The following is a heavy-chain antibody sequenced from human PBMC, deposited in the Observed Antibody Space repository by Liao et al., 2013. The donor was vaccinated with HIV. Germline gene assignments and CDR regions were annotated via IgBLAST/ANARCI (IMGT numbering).Heavy chain of an antibody. V-gene: IGHV4-30-4*08. CDR3: ARGLTGDSEGYYFDY. Sequence: QVQLLGSGPRLLKPSQTLSLTCTVSGGSITSGDHYWSWIRQSPGKGLEWIGYIYYSGSTFYSPSLKSRLNISIDTAKHQFSLNLTSLTAADTAVYYCARGLTGDSEGYYFDYWGQGTLVTVSS. CDR2: IYYSGST. CDR1: GGSITSGDHY. D-gene: IGHD7-27*01. J-gene: IGHJ4*02.